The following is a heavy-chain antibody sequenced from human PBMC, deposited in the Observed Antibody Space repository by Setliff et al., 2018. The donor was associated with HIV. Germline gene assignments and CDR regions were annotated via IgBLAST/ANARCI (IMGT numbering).Heavy chain of an antibody. CDR3: ARGQPQGGGTYWSAFDI. CDR1: GGSISSHY. V-gene: IGHV4-59*11. J-gene: IGHJ3*02. Sequence: SETLSLTCTVSGGSISSHYWSWIRQPPGKGLEWIGYIYYSGSTNYNPSLKSRVTISVNTSKNQFSLKLSSVTAADTAVYYCARGQPQGGGTYWSAFDIWGQGTMVTVSS. D-gene: IGHD1-26*01. CDR2: IYYSGST.